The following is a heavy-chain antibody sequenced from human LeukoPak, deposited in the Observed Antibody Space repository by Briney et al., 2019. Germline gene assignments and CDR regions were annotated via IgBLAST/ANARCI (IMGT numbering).Heavy chain of an antibody. CDR3: ARQEYSYGHDY. V-gene: IGHV4-39*01. CDR1: GGSISSSSYY. CDR2: IYYSGST. D-gene: IGHD5-18*01. Sequence: PSETLSLTCTVSGGSISSSSYYWGWIRQPPGKGLEWIGSIYYSGSTYYNRSLKSRVTISVDTSKNQFSLKLSSVTAADTAVYYCARQEYSYGHDYWGQGTLVTVSS. J-gene: IGHJ4*02.